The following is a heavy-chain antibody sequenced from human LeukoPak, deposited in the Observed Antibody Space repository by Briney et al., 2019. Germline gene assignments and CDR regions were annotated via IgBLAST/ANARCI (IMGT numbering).Heavy chain of an antibody. CDR2: ISAYNGHT. Sequence: GASVKVSCKASGGTFSSYAISWVRQAPGQGLEWMGWISAYNGHTNYAQKLQGRVTMTTDTSTSTAYMELRSLRSDDTAVYYCARVLGEYCSSTSCYMRLDYYYYYYMDVWGKGTTVTVSS. V-gene: IGHV1-18*01. CDR3: ARVLGEYCSSTSCYMRLDYYYYYYMDV. CDR1: GGTFSSYA. D-gene: IGHD2-2*02. J-gene: IGHJ6*03.